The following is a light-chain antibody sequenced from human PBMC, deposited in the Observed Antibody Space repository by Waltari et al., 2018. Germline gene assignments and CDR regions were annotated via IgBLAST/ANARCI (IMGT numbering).Light chain of an antibody. J-gene: IGKJ2*01. CDR1: QRISSW. Sequence: DIQMTQSPSTLSASVGDRATIPCRASQRISSWLAWYQQKPGKAPKLLIYKASSLESGVPSRFSGSGSGTEFTLTISSLQPDDFATYNCQQYNSKPYTFGQGTKLEIK. V-gene: IGKV1-5*03. CDR2: KAS. CDR3: QQYNSKPYT.